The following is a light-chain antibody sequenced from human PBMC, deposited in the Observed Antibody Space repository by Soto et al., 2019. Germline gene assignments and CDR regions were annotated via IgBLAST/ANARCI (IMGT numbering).Light chain of an antibody. V-gene: IGLV2-23*01. CDR2: EGS. Sequence: QSALTQPASVSGSPGQSITISCTGTSSDVGSYNLVSWNQQHPGKAPQLMIYEGSKLPSGVSNRFSGSKSGNTASLTISGLQAEDEADYYCCSYAGSRVFGGGTKLTVL. CDR1: SSDVGSYNL. CDR3: CSYAGSRV. J-gene: IGLJ3*02.